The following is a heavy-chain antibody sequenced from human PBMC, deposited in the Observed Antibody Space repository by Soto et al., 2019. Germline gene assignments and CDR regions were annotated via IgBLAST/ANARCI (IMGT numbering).Heavy chain of an antibody. CDR1: GGSISSYY. Sequence: SETLSLTCTVSGGSISSYYWSWIRQPPGKGLEWIGYIYYSGSTNYNPSLKSRVTISVDTSKNQFSLKLSSVTAADTAVYYCARHGGSYYDILTGYYDYWGQGTPVTVSS. CDR3: ARHGGSYYDILTGYYDY. D-gene: IGHD3-9*01. J-gene: IGHJ4*02. CDR2: IYYSGST. V-gene: IGHV4-59*08.